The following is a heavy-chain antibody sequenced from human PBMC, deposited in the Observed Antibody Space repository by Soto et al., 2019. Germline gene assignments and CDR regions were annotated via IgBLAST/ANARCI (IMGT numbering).Heavy chain of an antibody. CDR1: GGSISSYY. J-gene: IGHJ4*02. V-gene: IGHV4-59*08. D-gene: IGHD2-15*01. CDR2: IYYNGNT. CDR3: ARHTPAISISDH. Sequence: SETLSLTCTVSGGSISSYYWSWIRQPPGKGLEWIGHIYYNGNTNYNPSLKSRVTIFVDTSKNQFSLKLSSVTAADTAVYYCARHTPAISISDHWGQGTLVTVSS.